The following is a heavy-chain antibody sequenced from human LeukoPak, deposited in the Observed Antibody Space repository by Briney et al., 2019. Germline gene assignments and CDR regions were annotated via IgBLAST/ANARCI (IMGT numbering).Heavy chain of an antibody. CDR1: GFTFSSYW. V-gene: IGHV3-7*04. Sequence: GRWLRLSCAASGFTFSSYWMSWVRRAPGEGLGWVANVKQDVSERYYVDSVKGRLLISRDNAKNSLYLQMNSLRAEDTAVYYCARFGLAYHYDMDVWGQGTTVTVSS. D-gene: IGHD3-16*01. CDR2: VKQDVSER. J-gene: IGHJ6*02. CDR3: ARFGLAYHYDMDV.